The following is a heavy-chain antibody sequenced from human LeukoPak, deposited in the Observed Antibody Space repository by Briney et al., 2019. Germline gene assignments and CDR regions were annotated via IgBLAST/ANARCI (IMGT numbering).Heavy chain of an antibody. D-gene: IGHD3-22*01. CDR1: GFTFSRYG. CDR2: ISSSSSYI. CDR3: ARNYYDSSGYYVGGQSQYYFDY. Sequence: PGGTLRLSCAASGFTFSRYGMSWVRQAPGKGLEWVSSISSSSSYIYYADSVKGRFTISRDNAKNSLYLQMNSLRAEDTAVYYCARNYYDSSGYYVGGQSQYYFDYWGQGTLVTVSS. J-gene: IGHJ4*02. V-gene: IGHV3-21*01.